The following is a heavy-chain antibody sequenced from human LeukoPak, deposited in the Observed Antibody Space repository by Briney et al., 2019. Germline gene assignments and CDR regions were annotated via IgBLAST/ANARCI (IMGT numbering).Heavy chain of an antibody. CDR1: GLIFSNYG. V-gene: IGHV3-33*01. D-gene: IGHD6-19*01. Sequence: GGSLRLSCEVSGLIFSNYGMHWVRQAPGKGLEWVALIWYDGRTKFHADSVKGRFTISRDNSANTLYLQMSSLRVEDTAVYYCAREWGRIAVAGGPGYWGQGALVTVSS. J-gene: IGHJ4*02. CDR3: AREWGRIAVAGGPGY. CDR2: IWYDGRTK.